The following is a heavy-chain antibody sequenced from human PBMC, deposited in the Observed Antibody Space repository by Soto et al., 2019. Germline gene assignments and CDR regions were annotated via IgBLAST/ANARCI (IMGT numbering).Heavy chain of an antibody. CDR3: AREYTYFTGSSIAARPFDY. V-gene: IGHV1-2*04. CDR1: GYTFTGYY. Sequence: ASVKVSSKASGYTFTGYYLHWVRQAPGQGLEWMGWINPNSGGTNYAQKFQGWVTMTRDTSISTAYMELSRLRSDDTAVYYCAREYTYFTGSSIAARPFDYWGQGTLVTVSS. J-gene: IGHJ4*02. D-gene: IGHD6-6*01. CDR2: INPNSGGT.